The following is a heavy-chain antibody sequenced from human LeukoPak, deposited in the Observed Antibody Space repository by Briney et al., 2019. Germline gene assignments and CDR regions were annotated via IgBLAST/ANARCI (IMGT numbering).Heavy chain of an antibody. Sequence: ASVKVSCKASGYTFTSYGISWVRQAPGQGLEWMGWISAYNGNTNYAQKPQGRVTMTTDTSTSTAYMELRSLRSDDTAVYYCAVGVDTAMDPRGTFDYWGRGTLVTVSS. D-gene: IGHD5-18*01. V-gene: IGHV1-18*01. CDR3: AVGVDTAMDPRGTFDY. CDR2: ISAYNGNT. J-gene: IGHJ4*02. CDR1: GYTFTSYG.